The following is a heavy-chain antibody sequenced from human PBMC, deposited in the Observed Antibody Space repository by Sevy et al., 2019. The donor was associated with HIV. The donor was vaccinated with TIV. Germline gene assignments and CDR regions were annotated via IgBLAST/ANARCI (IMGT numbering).Heavy chain of an antibody. V-gene: IGHV4-31*03. CDR2: IYYSGST. Sequence: SETLSLTCTVSGGSISSGGYYWSWIRQHPGKGLEWIGYIYYSGSTYYNPSLKSRVTISVDPSKIPFSLKLGSVTAAGTAVYYCARVSHCSSTSCYNWGGGYYYYGMDVWGQGTTVTVSS. D-gene: IGHD2-2*02. CDR1: GGSISSGGYY. CDR3: ARVSHCSSTSCYNWGGGYYYYGMDV. J-gene: IGHJ6*02.